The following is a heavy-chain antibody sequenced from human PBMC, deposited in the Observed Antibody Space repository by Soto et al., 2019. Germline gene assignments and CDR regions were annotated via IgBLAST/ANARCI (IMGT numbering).Heavy chain of an antibody. D-gene: IGHD6-6*01. CDR2: IYYSGST. V-gene: IGHV4-59*01. CDR1: GGSISSYY. J-gene: IGHJ6*02. Sequence: PSETLSLTCTVSGGSISSYYRSWIRQPPGKGLEWIGYIYYSGSTNYNPSLKSRVTISVDTSKNQFSLKLSSVTAADTAVYYCARDSIAARLDYGMDVWGQGTTVTVSS. CDR3: ARDSIAARLDYGMDV.